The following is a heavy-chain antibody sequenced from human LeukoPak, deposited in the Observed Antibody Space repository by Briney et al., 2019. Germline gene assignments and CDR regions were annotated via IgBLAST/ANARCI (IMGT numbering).Heavy chain of an antibody. Sequence: GGSLRLSCAASGFTFSSYAMSWVRQAPGKGLEWVSAVSASGGNTYYADSAKGRFTISRDNSKNTLYLQVNSLRAEDTAVYYCGKGLYHDYSGIGDYWGQGTLVTVSS. CDR3: GKGLYHDYSGIGDY. J-gene: IGHJ4*02. D-gene: IGHD3-22*01. V-gene: IGHV3-23*01. CDR1: GFTFSSYA. CDR2: VSASGGNT.